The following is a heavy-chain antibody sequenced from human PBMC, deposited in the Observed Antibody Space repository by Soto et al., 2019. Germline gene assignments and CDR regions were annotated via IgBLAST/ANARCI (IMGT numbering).Heavy chain of an antibody. CDR2: VSYDAGYK. CDR1: GFTFSTYD. D-gene: IGHD2-15*01. V-gene: IGHV3-30*18. J-gene: IGHJ4*02. Sequence: QVQLVESGGGMVQPGRSLRLSCTVSGFTFSTYDMRWVRQAPGKGLEWVAVVSYDAGYKNYADSVKGRFTISRDNSKNTLYLQMNGLRPEDTAVYYCAKVSISKSSAVTFDSWGQGTLVTVSS. CDR3: AKVSISKSSAVTFDS.